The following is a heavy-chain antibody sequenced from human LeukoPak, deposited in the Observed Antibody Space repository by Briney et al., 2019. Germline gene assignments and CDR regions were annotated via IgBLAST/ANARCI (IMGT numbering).Heavy chain of an antibody. D-gene: IGHD2-2*01. J-gene: IGHJ4*02. CDR3: AKSQYKDIVVVPAAVGFDY. V-gene: IGHV3-23*01. CDR2: ISGSGGST. Sequence: GGSLRLSCAASGFTFSSYAMSWVRQAPGKGLEWVSAISGSGGSTYYADSVKGRFTISRDNSKNTLYLQMNSLRAEDTAVYYCAKSQYKDIVVVPAAVGFDYWGQGTLVTVSS. CDR1: GFTFSSYA.